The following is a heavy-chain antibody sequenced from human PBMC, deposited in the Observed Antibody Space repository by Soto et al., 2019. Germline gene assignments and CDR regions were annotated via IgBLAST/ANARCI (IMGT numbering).Heavy chain of an antibody. Sequence: GASVKVSCKASGYTFTSYAMHWVRQAPGQRLEWMGWINAGNGNTKYSQKFQGRVTITRDTSASTAYMELSSLRSEDTAVYYCARGGGYCSGGSCFTHPTPDYWGQGTLVTVSS. D-gene: IGHD2-15*01. CDR2: INAGNGNT. J-gene: IGHJ4*02. CDR3: ARGGGYCSGGSCFTHPTPDY. V-gene: IGHV1-3*01. CDR1: GYTFTSYA.